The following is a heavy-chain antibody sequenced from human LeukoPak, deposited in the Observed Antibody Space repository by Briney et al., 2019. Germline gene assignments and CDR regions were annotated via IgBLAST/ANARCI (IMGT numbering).Heavy chain of an antibody. D-gene: IGHD6-19*01. J-gene: IGHJ4*02. Sequence: GGSLRLSCAASGFTFNHYAMSWVRQAPGKGLEWVSGINHLGHTFYGDSVKGRFTISRDNSKNTMFLQMNSLRGDDTAEYFCVRDYGSQDSGAWYVFDYWGRGTLVTVSS. V-gene: IGHV3-23*03. CDR1: GFTFNHYA. CDR2: INHLGHT. CDR3: VRDYGSQDSGAWYVFDY.